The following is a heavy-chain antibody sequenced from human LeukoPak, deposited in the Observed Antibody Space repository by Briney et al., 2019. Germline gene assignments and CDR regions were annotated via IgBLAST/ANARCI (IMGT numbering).Heavy chain of an antibody. D-gene: IGHD2-2*01. CDR1: GYTFTSYD. CDR2: MNPNSGNT. J-gene: IGHJ3*02. Sequence: GASVKVSCKASGYTFTSYDINWVRQATGQGLEWMGWMNPNSGNTGYAQKFQGRVTITRNTSISTAYMELSSLRSEDTAVYYCARSCSSTSCPGGDAFDIWGQGRMVTVSS. CDR3: ARSCSSTSCPGGDAFDI. V-gene: IGHV1-8*03.